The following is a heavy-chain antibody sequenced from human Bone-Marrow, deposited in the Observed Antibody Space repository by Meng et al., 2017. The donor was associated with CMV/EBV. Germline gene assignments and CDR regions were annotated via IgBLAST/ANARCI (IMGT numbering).Heavy chain of an antibody. V-gene: IGHV1-2*02. CDR1: GYTFPDYY. CDR2: TDPNRGAT. Sequence: ASVKVSCKASGYTFPDYYIHWVRQAPGQGLEWMGWTDPNRGATHYAQKFQGRVTMTRDTSISAAYMDLSRLRFDDTAVYWCAREAEAAGKGNWFDPWGQGTLVTVSS. D-gene: IGHD6-13*01. J-gene: IGHJ5*02. CDR3: AREAEAAGKGNWFDP.